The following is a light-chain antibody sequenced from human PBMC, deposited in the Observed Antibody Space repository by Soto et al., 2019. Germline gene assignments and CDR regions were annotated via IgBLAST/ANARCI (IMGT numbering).Light chain of an antibody. V-gene: IGLV1-44*01. CDR2: NNN. CDR3: AVWDDSLDGWV. CDR1: SSNIGSHV. J-gene: IGLJ3*02. Sequence: QSVLTQPPSASGTPGQRVTISCSGSSSNIGSHVVYWYQQLAGTAPKLLMYNNNQRPSRVPARFSGSKSGTSASLAISGLQSEDEADDYCAVWDDSLDGWVFGGGTKLTVL.